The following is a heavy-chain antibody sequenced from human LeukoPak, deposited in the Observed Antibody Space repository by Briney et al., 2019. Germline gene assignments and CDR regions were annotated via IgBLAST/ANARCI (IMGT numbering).Heavy chain of an antibody. Sequence: GGSLRLSCAASGFTFSSYAMSWVRQAPGKGLEWVSTLSGSSGGTYYADSVKGRFTISRDNSKNTLNLQMNNLRAEDTAVYYCARAPVVAAAPRYWGQGALVTVSS. CDR3: ARAPVVAAAPRY. V-gene: IGHV3-23*01. D-gene: IGHD6-13*01. CDR1: GFTFSSYA. J-gene: IGHJ4*02. CDR2: LSGSSGGT.